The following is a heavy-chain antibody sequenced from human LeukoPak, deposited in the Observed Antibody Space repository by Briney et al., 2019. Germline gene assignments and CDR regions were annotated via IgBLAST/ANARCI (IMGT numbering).Heavy chain of an antibody. CDR2: ISGGGTTI. CDR3: ARDRIGSSYPYFDY. CDR1: GFTFSAYD. Sequence: PGGSLRLSCAASGFTFSAYDMSWIRQAPGKELEWVSYISGGGTTIYYADSVKGRFTISRDNAKNSVYLQMNILRAEDTAVYYCARDRIGSSYPYFDYWGQGTLVTVSS. D-gene: IGHD6-13*01. J-gene: IGHJ4*02. V-gene: IGHV3-11*01.